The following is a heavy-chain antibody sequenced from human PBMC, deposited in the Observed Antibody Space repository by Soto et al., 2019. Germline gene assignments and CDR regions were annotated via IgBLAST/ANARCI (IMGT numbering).Heavy chain of an antibody. V-gene: IGHV3-23*01. CDR2: ISGSGGST. J-gene: IGHJ4*02. CDR1: GFTFSSYA. CDR3: AKDQAKFYYVNY. D-gene: IGHD3-10*02. Sequence: GGSLRLSCAASGFTFSSYAMSWVRQAPGKGLEWVSAISGSGGSTCYADSVKGRFTISRDNSKNTLYLQMNSLRAEDTAVYYCAKDQAKFYYVNYWGQGTLVTVSS.